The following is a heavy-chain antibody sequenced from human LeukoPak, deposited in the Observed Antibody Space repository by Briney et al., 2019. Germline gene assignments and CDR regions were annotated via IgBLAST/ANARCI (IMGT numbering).Heavy chain of an antibody. CDR1: GGSICSSSYY. D-gene: IGHD4-11*01. J-gene: IGHJ4*02. CDR3: ARLTTVNPYYFDY. CDR2: IYYSGST. V-gene: IGHV4-39*07. Sequence: SETLSLTCTVSGGSICSSSYYWGWIRKPPGKGREGIGSIYYSGSTYYNPSLKSRVTISVDTSKNHFSLKLSSVTAADTAVYYCARLTTVNPYYFDYWGQGTLVTVSS.